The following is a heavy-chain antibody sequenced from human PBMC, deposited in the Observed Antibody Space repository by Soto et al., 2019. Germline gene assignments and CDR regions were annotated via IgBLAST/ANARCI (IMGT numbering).Heavy chain of an antibody. D-gene: IGHD2-2*01. J-gene: IGHJ6*03. CDR2: ISSSGSTI. V-gene: IGHV3-11*01. CDR1: GFTFSDYY. Sequence: QVQLVESGGGLVKPGGSLRLSCAASGFTFSDYYMSWIRQAPGKGLEWVSYISSSGSTIYYADSVKGRFTISRDNVKNSLYLQMNSLRAEDTAVYYCARRGYCSSTSCYVYYYYMDVWGKGTTVTVSS. CDR3: ARRGYCSSTSCYVYYYYMDV.